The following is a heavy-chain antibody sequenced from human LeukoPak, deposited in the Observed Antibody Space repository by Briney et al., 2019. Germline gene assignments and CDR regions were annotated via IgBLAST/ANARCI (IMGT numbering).Heavy chain of an antibody. CDR3: ATGVSSSSGYNWFDP. D-gene: IGHD6-6*01. CDR2: VDPEDGET. Sequence: ATVKPSCKVSGYTFTDYYMHWVQQAPGKGLEWMGLVDPEDGETIYAEKFQGRVTITADTSTDTAYMELSSLRSEDTAVYYCATGVSSSSGYNWFDPWGQGTLVTVSS. V-gene: IGHV1-69-2*01. CDR1: GYTFTDYY. J-gene: IGHJ5*02.